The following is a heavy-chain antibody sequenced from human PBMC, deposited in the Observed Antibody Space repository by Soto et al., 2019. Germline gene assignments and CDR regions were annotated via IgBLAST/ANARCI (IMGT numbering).Heavy chain of an antibody. CDR1: HYTFTSYA. V-gene: IGHV1-18*01. CDR3: ARGWFGEFLYYFGY. CDR2: ISAYNGNT. J-gene: IGHJ4*02. D-gene: IGHD3-10*01. Sequence: QVQLVQSGAEVKKPGASVKVSCKASHYTFTSYAISWVRQAPGQGLEWMGWISAYNGNTNYAQKLQGRVTMTTDTPTSAANMELRGLRSDDTAMYYCARGWFGEFLYYFGYWGQGTLVPVS.